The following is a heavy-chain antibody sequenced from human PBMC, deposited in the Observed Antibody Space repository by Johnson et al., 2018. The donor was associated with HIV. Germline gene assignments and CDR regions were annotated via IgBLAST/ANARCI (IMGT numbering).Heavy chain of an antibody. CDR1: GFKFSDYY. CDR2: ISSGSFSI. Sequence: QVQLVESGGGVVQPGGSLRLSCAASGFKFSDYYMSWIRQAPGKGLEWVSYISSGSFSIYYADSVKGRFTISRDNVENSLYLQMNSLTADDTAVYYCARDRFNYDNRSSHFDVWGQGTKVTVSS. D-gene: IGHD3-22*01. J-gene: IGHJ3*01. CDR3: ARDRFNYDNRSSHFDV. V-gene: IGHV3-11*04.